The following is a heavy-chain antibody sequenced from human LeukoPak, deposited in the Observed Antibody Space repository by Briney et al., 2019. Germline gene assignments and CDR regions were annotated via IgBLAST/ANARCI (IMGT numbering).Heavy chain of an antibody. V-gene: IGHV4-59*08. CDR3: ARFLAGTRHFHFYYYMDV. CDR1: GGSISSYY. CDR2: IYYSGST. J-gene: IGHJ6*03. D-gene: IGHD3-9*01. Sequence: PSETLSLTCTVSGGSISSYYRSWIRQPPGKGLEWIGYIYYSGSTNYNPSLKSRVTISVDTSKNQFSLKVISVTAADTAVYYCARFLAGTRHFHFYYYMDVWGKGTTVTISS.